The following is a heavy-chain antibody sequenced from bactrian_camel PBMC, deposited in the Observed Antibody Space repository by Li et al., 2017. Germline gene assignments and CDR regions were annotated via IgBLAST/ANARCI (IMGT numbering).Heavy chain of an antibody. J-gene: IGHJ4*01. V-gene: IGHV3-2*01. D-gene: IGHD6*01. Sequence: VQLVESGGGFVQPGGSLRLSCLASGDTTSSRCMGWFRQAPGKGLEWVSSIYSDGSSNTYYAESVKGRFTISTDNAKTTMYLQMNSLKSEDAAMYYCATWTGNYWGQGTQVTVS. CDR1: GDTTSSRC. CDR3: ATWTGNY. CDR2: IYSDGSSNT.